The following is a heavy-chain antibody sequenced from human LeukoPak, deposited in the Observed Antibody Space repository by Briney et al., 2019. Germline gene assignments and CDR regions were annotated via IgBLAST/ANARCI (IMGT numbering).Heavy chain of an antibody. Sequence: GGSLRLSCAASGFTFSSYSMNWVRQAPGKGLEWVSSISSSSSYIYYADSVKGRFTISRDNAMNSLYLQMNSLRAEDTAVYYCARVDDILTGYSWFDPWGQGTLVTVSS. CDR3: ARVDDILTGYSWFDP. J-gene: IGHJ5*02. D-gene: IGHD3-9*01. CDR2: ISSSSSYI. V-gene: IGHV3-21*01. CDR1: GFTFSSYS.